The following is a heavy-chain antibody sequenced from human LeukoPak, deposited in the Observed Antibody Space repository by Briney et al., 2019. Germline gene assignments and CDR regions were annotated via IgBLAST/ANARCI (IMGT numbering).Heavy chain of an antibody. V-gene: IGHV1-8*03. CDR2: MNPNSGAT. CDR3: ARVYGDSSGYYWLDY. CDR1: GYTFTNYD. D-gene: IGHD3-22*01. Sequence: ASVKVSCKASGYTFTNYDINWVRQATGQGLEWMGWMNPNSGATGYAQKFLGRVTITRNTSISTTYMELSSLRSEDTAVYYCARVYGDSSGYYWLDYWGQGTLVTVSS. J-gene: IGHJ4*02.